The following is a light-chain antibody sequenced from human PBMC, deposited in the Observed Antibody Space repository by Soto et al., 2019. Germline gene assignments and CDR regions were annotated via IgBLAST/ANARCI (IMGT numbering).Light chain of an antibody. J-gene: IGKJ1*01. V-gene: IGKV1-39*01. CDR1: QSINTY. CDR3: QESYSFPWGT. CDR2: GAS. Sequence: DIQMTQSPSSLSASVGDRVTITCRTSQSINTYLNWYQQKPGKAPKLLIYGASSLQSGVPLRFSGSGSGTDFTLAITTLQPEDFATYYCQESYSFPWGTCGQGTKVESK.